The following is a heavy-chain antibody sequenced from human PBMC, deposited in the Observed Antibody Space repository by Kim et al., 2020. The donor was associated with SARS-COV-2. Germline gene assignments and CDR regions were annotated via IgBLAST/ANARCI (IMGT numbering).Heavy chain of an antibody. J-gene: IGHJ3*02. CDR2: IDPSDSYI. D-gene: IGHD3-10*01. V-gene: IGHV5-10-1*01. Sequence: GESLKISCKGSGYSFNNYWISWVRQMPGKGLEWMGRIDPSDSYINYSPSFQGHVTISADKSIGTAYLQWSSLMASDTAMYYCARRVGLGYGSGSHDAYDIWGQGTMVTVSS. CDR3: ARRVGLGYGSGSHDAYDI. CDR1: GYSFNNYW.